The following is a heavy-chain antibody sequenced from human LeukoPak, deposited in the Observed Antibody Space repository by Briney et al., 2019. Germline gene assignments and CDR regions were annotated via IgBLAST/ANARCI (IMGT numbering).Heavy chain of an antibody. CDR1: GFTFSTYD. CDR2: INTAGDR. V-gene: IGHV3-13*04. Sequence: GGSLRLSCAASGFTFSTYDMLWVRQATGKGLEWVSAINTAGDRYYSGSVRGRFTISRENAENSLYLQMNSLRAGDTAVFYCVRAPPGSGWLVDYWGQGTLVTVSS. CDR3: VRAPPGSGWLVDY. D-gene: IGHD6-19*01. J-gene: IGHJ4*02.